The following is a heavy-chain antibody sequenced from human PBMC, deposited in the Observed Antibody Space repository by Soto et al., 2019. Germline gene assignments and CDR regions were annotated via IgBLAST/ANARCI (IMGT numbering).Heavy chain of an antibody. J-gene: IGHJ4*02. V-gene: IGHV2-5*02. CDR2: IYWDDYK. CDR3: AHKGYGDYPLDY. Sequence: QITLKESGPTLVKPTQTLTLTCTFSGFSLSTSGVGVGWIRHPPGKALEWLAVIYWDDYKHYSPSLKSRLTITKDTSKNQVVLTMTNMDPVDTATYYCAHKGYGDYPLDYWGQGTLLTVSS. CDR1: GFSLSTSGVG. D-gene: IGHD4-17*01.